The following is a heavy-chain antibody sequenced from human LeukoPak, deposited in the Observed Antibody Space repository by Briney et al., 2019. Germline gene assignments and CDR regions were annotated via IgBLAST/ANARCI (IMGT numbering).Heavy chain of an antibody. CDR1: DGSLYEYY. V-gene: IGHV4-34*01. CDR3: AREMWVARSGFDI. Sequence: SETLSLTCAVYDGSLYEYYWSWFRQSPGKGLEWIGEVSHGGGTNYNWSLESRVTISVDRSKNQFSLMLTSRTAADTAIYYCAREMWVARSGFDIWAQGTVVTVSS. CDR2: VSHGGGT. J-gene: IGHJ3*02. D-gene: IGHD3-3*01.